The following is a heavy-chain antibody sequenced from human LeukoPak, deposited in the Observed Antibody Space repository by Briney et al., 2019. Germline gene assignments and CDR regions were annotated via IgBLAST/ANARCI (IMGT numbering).Heavy chain of an antibody. CDR3: AKDIGWREGQAGGDASDI. CDR1: GFTHHDYP. D-gene: IGHD5-24*01. Sequence: SPSPSCAAPGFTHHDYPLHRVPPAPGEGMEWDSGIRLHWDSIVYADSVKGRLTISRDNNKKSLHLQMNSLRAEDMALYYCAKDIGWREGQAGGDASDIWGQGTIVTVSS. J-gene: IGHJ3*02. V-gene: IGHV3-9*03. CDR2: IRLHWDSI.